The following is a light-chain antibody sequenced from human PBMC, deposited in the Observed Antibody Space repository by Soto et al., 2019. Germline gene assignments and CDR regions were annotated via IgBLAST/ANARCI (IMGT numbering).Light chain of an antibody. CDR2: AAS. CDR1: QSLSSSY. CDR3: QQQGT. J-gene: IGKJ2*01. V-gene: IGKV3-20*01. Sequence: EIVLTQFPGTLSLSPGERATLSCRPTQSLSSSYLVWNQQKPGQAPRLLIYAASRRATGIPDRFSGSGSATEYTLTISRLEPEDSAVYYCQQQGTFGQGTKLEIK.